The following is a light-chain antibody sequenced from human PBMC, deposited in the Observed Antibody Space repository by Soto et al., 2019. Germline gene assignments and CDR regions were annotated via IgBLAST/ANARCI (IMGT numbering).Light chain of an antibody. CDR2: GNS. V-gene: IGLV1-40*01. CDR1: SSNIGAGYD. CDR3: QSYDSSLSGCV. J-gene: IGLJ3*02. Sequence: QSVLTQPPSVSGAPGQRVTISCTGSSSNIGAGYDVHWYQQLPGTAPKFLIYGNSNRPSGVPDRFSGSKSGTSASLAITGLQAEDEADYYCQSYDSSLSGCVFGGGTELTVL.